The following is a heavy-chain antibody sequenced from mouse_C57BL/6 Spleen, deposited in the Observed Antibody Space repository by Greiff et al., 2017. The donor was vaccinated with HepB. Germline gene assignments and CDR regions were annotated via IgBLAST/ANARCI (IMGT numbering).Heavy chain of an antibody. CDR2: ISYDGSN. J-gene: IGHJ4*01. CDR1: GYSITSGYY. CDR3: ARDGGYDAYYYAMDY. V-gene: IGHV3-6*01. D-gene: IGHD2-2*01. Sequence: ESGPGLVKPSQSLSLTCSVTGYSITSGYYWNWIRQFPGNKLEWMGYISYDGSNNYNPSLKNRISITRDTSKNQFFLKLNSVTTEDTATYYCARDGGYDAYYYAMDYWGQGTSVTVSS.